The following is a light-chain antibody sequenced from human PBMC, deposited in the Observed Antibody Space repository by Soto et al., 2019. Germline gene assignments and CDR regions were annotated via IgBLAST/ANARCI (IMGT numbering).Light chain of an antibody. CDR1: HNDIGTYDY. Sequence: QSVLTQPTSVSGSPGQSITISCTGNHNDIGTYDYVSWYQQHPGRAPRLLIYGVTTRPSGISDRFSASKSGLTASLTISELQPEDEADYYCSSFTSNRIYVFGPGTKVTVL. V-gene: IGLV2-14*01. CDR2: GVT. CDR3: SSFTSNRIYV. J-gene: IGLJ1*01.